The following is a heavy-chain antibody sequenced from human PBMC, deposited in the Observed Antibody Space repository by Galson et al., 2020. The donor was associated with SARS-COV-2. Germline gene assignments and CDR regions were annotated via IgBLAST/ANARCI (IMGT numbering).Heavy chain of an antibody. J-gene: IGHJ5*02. D-gene: IGHD6-19*01. CDR2: ISAYNGNT. Sequence: ASVTVSCQASGYTFTSYGISWVRQAPGQGLEWMGWISAYNGNTNYAQKLQGRVTMTTDTSTSTAYMELRSLRSDDTAVYYCARSPAVGNWFDPWGQGTLVTVSS. CDR1: GYTFTSYG. CDR3: ARSPAVGNWFDP. V-gene: IGHV1-18*01.